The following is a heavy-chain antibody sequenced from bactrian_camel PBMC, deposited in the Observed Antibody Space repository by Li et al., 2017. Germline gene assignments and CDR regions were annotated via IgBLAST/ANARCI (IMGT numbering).Heavy chain of an antibody. J-gene: IGHJ4*01. Sequence: HVQLVESGGGSAQTGGSLRLSCAYSGYTYKPYCLGWFRQAAGKEREVIATIGDPGTTTYTDSAKGRFTISQDGADNTVYLQMNDLKPEDTAMYYCAASRLGSTINWRHERRWGYWGQGTQVTVS. CDR1: GYTYKPYC. V-gene: IGHV3S53*01. CDR2: IGDPGTT. CDR3: AASRLGSTINWRHERRWGY. D-gene: IGHD4*01.